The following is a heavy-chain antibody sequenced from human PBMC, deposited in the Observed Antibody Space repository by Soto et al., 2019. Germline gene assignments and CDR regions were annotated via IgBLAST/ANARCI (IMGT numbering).Heavy chain of an antibody. Sequence: GWSLRLSCAASGFTFSDRYIDWVRQAPGKGLEWVGRTRSKLKTYTTEYAASVKGRFTMSRDDSKNSLYLQMNSLKTEDTAVYYCAYDSSGYPPGDAFDIWGQGKMVAV. D-gene: IGHD3-22*01. CDR3: AYDSSGYPPGDAFDI. CDR2: TRSKLKTYTT. V-gene: IGHV3-72*01. CDR1: GFTFSDRY. J-gene: IGHJ3*02.